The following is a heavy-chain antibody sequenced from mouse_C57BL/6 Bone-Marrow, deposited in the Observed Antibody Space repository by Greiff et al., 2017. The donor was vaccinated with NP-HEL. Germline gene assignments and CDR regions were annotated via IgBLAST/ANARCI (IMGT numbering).Heavy chain of an antibody. CDR1: GYTFTDYY. J-gene: IGHJ3*01. Sequence: EVQLQQSGPVLVKPGASVKMSCKASGYTFTDYYMNWVKQSHGKSLEWIGVINPYNGGTSYNQKFKGKATLTVDKSSSTAYMELNSLTSEDSAVYYCARPYYGTPIAYWGQGTLVTVSA. CDR2: INPYNGGT. V-gene: IGHV1-19*01. CDR3: ARPYYGTPIAY. D-gene: IGHD1-1*01.